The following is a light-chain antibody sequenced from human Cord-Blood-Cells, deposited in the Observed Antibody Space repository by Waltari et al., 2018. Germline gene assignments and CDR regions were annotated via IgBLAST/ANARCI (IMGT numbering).Light chain of an antibody. Sequence: DIQMTQSPSSLSASVGDRVTITCRASQSISSYLNWYQQKPGKAPKLLIYAASSLQSGFPSRFSGSGSGTDFTLTISSLQPEDFATYYCQQSYSTSRTFGQGTKVEIK. CDR3: QQSYSTSRT. CDR2: AAS. CDR1: QSISSY. V-gene: IGKV1-39*01. J-gene: IGKJ1*01.